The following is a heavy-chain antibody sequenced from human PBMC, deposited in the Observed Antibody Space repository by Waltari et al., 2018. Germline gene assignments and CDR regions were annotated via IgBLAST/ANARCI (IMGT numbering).Heavy chain of an antibody. CDR1: GGSISSGSYY. CDR2: IYTRGGT. V-gene: IGHV4-61*02. CDR3: ARAWGGFDY. Sequence: QVQLQESGPGLVKPSQTLSLTCTVSGGSISSGSYYWSWIRQPAGKGLEWIGRIYTRGGTNYNPSLKSRVTISVDTSKNQFSLKLSSVTAADTAVYYCARAWGGFDYWGQGTLVTVSS. J-gene: IGHJ4*02. D-gene: IGHD3-16*01.